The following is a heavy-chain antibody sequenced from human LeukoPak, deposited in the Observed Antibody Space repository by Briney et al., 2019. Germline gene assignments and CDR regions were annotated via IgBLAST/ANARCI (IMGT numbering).Heavy chain of an antibody. Sequence: TSETLSLTCIVSGGSTSGGGFYWSWLRLHPGKGLVWLAYIYDNGSTYYNPSLKSRLIISIDTSKNQFSLQLSSVTAADTALYFCARGPTLQDAFDIWGQGTLVTVSS. D-gene: IGHD2/OR15-2a*01. CDR2: IYDNGST. V-gene: IGHV4-31*03. CDR3: ARGPTLQDAFDI. CDR1: GGSTSGGGFY. J-gene: IGHJ3*02.